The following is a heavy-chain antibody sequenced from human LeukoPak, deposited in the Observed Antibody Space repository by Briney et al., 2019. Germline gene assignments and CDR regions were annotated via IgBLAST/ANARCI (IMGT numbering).Heavy chain of an antibody. V-gene: IGHV3-48*01. CDR1: GFTFSSYS. D-gene: IGHD5-12*01. CDR2: ISSSSSSI. Sequence: GGSLRLSCAASGFTFSSYSMNWVRQAPGKGLEWVSNISSSSSSIDYADSVKGRFTISRDNAKKSLYLQMNSLRAADTAVYYCARDPYSGYDLQAFDYWGQGTLVTVSS. CDR3: ARDPYSGYDLQAFDY. J-gene: IGHJ4*02.